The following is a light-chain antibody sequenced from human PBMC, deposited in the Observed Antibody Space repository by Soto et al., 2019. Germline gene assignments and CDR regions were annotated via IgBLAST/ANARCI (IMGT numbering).Light chain of an antibody. J-gene: IGKJ4*01. Sequence: IQLTQSPSTLSASVGDRVTLTCLASQAISNYLNWYQQKPGKAPKLLIYAASSLQSGVPSRFSGSGSGTDFTLTISSLQPEDFATYYCQQSYSTPLTFGGGTKVDIK. CDR1: QAISNY. CDR3: QQSYSTPLT. V-gene: IGKV1-39*01. CDR2: AAS.